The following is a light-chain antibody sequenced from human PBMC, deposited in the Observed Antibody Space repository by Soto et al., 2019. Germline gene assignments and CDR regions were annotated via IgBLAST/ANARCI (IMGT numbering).Light chain of an antibody. V-gene: IGKV3-15*01. Sequence: EIVMTQSPATLSVSPGERATLSCRASQSISSNLAWYRQKPGQGPRLLIYGASTRATGIPARFSGSGSGTEFTLSITSLQSEDFGVYYCHQYYNWPPLTFGGGTKVEIK. CDR1: QSISSN. CDR2: GAS. CDR3: HQYYNWPPLT. J-gene: IGKJ4*01.